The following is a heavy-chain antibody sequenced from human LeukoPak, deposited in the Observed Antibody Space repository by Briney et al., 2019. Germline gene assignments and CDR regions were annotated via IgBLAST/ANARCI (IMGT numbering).Heavy chain of an antibody. V-gene: IGHV1-2*02. CDR3: ARGSAMVTTYRGGNWFDP. CDR2: INPTAVGT. D-gene: IGHD5-18*01. CDR1: GYTFTDYY. Sequence: ASVTVSFMGSGYTFTDYYMHWVRQAAGQGLEWMGWINPTAVGTNYAQKFHASVTMTRDTSISTPYMELSRLRSDHTAVYYCARGSAMVTTYRGGNWFDPWGQGTLVTVSS. J-gene: IGHJ5*02.